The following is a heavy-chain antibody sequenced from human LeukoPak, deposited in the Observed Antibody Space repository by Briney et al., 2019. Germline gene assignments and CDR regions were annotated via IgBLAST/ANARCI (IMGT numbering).Heavy chain of an antibody. V-gene: IGHV4-59*01. CDR1: GGSISSYY. CDR3: ARVTILGGMDV. J-gene: IGHJ6*02. CDR2: IYYNGST. Sequence: SETLSLTCTVSGGSISSYYWSWIRQPPGKGLEWIGDIYYNGSTNYNPSLKSRVTISVDTSKNQFSLKLSSVTAADTAVYYCARVTILGGMDVWGQGTTVTVSS. D-gene: IGHD3-3*01.